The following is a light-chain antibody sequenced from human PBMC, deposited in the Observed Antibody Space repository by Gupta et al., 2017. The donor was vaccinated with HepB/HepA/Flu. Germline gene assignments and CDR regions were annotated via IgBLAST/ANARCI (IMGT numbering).Light chain of an antibody. CDR2: HAS. Sequence: EIVLAQSPVTVSVSPGERATLSCRASQDISVNLAWYQQKCGQAPRLLIYHASARAADIPARFSGSGSGTEFTLTISSLQSEDFAIYYCQQEENWPGTFGQGSKVEIK. J-gene: IGKJ1*01. CDR3: QQEENWPGT. V-gene: IGKV3-15*01. CDR1: QDISVN.